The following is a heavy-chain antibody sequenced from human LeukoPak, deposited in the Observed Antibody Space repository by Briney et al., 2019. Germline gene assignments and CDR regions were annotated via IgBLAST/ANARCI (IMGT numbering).Heavy chain of an antibody. V-gene: IGHV4-61*05. CDR1: SGSISTSNYY. D-gene: IGHD2-21*02. CDR2: IYSSGST. J-gene: IGHJ6*03. CDR3: ASCGGDCLYYYYMDV. Sequence: KASETLSLTCTVSSGSISTSNYYWGWVRQPPGKGLEWIGYIYSSGSTNYNPSLKSRVTMSVNTSKNQFSLKVSSVTAADTAVYYCASCGGDCLYYYYMDVWGKGTTVTISS.